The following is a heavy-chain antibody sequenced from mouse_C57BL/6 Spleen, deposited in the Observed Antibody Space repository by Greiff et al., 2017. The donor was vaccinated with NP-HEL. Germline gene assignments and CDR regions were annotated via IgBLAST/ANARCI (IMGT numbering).Heavy chain of an antibody. CDR2: IDPGNGDT. V-gene: IGHV14-4*01. CDR3: TTFFAY. J-gene: IGHJ3*01. CDR1: GFNIKDDY. Sequence: EVQLQQSGAELVRPGASVKLSCTASGFNIKDDYMHWVKQRPEQGLEWIGWIDPGNGDTEYASKFQAQATITADTSSNTAYLQLSSLTSEDTAVYYCTTFFAYWGQGTLVTVSA.